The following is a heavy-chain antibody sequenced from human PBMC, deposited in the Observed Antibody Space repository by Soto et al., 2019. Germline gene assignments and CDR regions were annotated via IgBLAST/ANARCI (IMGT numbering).Heavy chain of an antibody. Sequence: QVQLQESGPGLVKPSETLSLTCTVSGGSMSGYYWSWVRQPPGKGLEWIGYIYSTGTTSYNSTLKSRVTISVATSKNHTSLHLRSVPAAATAAYYCTRGSGWYIYWGQGTLVIVSS. CDR3: TRGSGWYIY. J-gene: IGHJ4*02. V-gene: IGHV4-59*08. CDR2: IYSTGTT. D-gene: IGHD6-19*01. CDR1: GGSMSGYY.